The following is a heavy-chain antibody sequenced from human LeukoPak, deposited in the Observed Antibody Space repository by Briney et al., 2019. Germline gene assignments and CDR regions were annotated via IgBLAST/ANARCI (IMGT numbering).Heavy chain of an antibody. Sequence: GASVKVSCKASGYTFTSYGISWVRQAPGQGLEWMGWISAYNGNTNYAQKLQGRVTMTTDTSTSTDYMELRSLRSDDTAVYYCARASWREPRGAFDIWGQGTMVTVSS. CDR2: ISAYNGNT. CDR3: ARASWREPRGAFDI. J-gene: IGHJ3*02. D-gene: IGHD1-26*01. V-gene: IGHV1-18*01. CDR1: GYTFTSYG.